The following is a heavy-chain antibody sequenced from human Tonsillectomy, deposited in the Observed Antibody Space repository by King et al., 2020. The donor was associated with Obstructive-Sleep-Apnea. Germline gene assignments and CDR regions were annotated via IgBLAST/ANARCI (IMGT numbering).Heavy chain of an antibody. Sequence: VQLQQWGAGLLKPSETLSLTCAVYGGSFSGYYWSWIRQPPGKGLEWIGEINHSGSTNYNPSLKSRVTISVDTSKNQFSLKLSSVTAADTAVYYCARAPSLYYYDSSGYYGSDYWGQGTLVTVSS. D-gene: IGHD3-22*01. V-gene: IGHV4-34*01. CDR2: INHSGST. CDR3: ARAPSLYYYDSSGYYGSDY. CDR1: GGSFSGYY. J-gene: IGHJ4*02.